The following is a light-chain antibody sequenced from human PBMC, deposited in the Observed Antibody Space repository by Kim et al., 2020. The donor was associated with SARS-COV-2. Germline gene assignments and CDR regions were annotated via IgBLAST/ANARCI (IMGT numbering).Light chain of an antibody. Sequence: PGESVTPSCRASQGVSSSYLTWYQQKPGQAPRLLIYGASTRATGIPARFSGSGSGTDFTLTISSLQPEDFAVYYCQQDYNLPYTFGQGTKLEI. V-gene: IGKV3D-7*01. J-gene: IGKJ2*01. CDR1: QGVSSSY. CDR3: QQDYNLPYT. CDR2: GAS.